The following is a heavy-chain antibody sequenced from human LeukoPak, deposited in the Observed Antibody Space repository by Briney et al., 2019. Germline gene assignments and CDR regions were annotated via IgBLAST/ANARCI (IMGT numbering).Heavy chain of an antibody. D-gene: IGHD1-26*01. J-gene: IGHJ6*03. V-gene: IGHV1-2*06. Sequence: ASVKVSCKASGYTFTGYYMHWLRQAPGQGLEWMGRINPNSGGTNYAQKFQGRVTMTRDTSISTAYMELSRLRSDDTAVYYCARSEHYYYYMDVWGKGTTVTVSS. CDR3: ARSEHYYYYMDV. CDR1: GYTFTGYY. CDR2: INPNSGGT.